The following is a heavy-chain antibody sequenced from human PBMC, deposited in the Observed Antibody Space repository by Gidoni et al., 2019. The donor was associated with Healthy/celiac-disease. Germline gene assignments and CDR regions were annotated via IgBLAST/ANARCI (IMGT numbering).Heavy chain of an antibody. V-gene: IGHV4-59*01. CDR2: IYYSGST. CDR3: ARDATDYGDYGLDACDI. J-gene: IGHJ3*02. D-gene: IGHD4-17*01. CDR1: GGSISSYY. Sequence: QVQLQESGPGLVKPSETLSLPCTVSGGSISSYYWSWIRQPPGKGLEWIGYIYYSGSTNYNPSRKSRVTISVDTSKNQFSLKLSSVTAADTAVYYCARDATDYGDYGLDACDIWGQGTMVTVSS.